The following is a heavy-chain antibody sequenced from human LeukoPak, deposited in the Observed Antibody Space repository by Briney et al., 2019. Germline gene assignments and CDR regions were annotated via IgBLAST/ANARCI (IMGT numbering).Heavy chain of an antibody. J-gene: IGHJ4*02. Sequence: SETLSLTCTVSNGSITDTNYYWGWIRQPPGKGLEWIGTIYYSGSTYYNPSLKSRVTMSVDTSKNQFSLKLSSVTAADTAVNYCARGGYDRWSGYRIDYWGQGTLVTVSS. D-gene: IGHD3-3*01. V-gene: IGHV4-39*01. CDR2: IYYSGST. CDR3: ARGGYDRWSGYRIDY. CDR1: NGSITDTNYY.